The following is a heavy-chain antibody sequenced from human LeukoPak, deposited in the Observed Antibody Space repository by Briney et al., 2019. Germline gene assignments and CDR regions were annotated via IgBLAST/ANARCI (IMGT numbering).Heavy chain of an antibody. CDR2: IYTSGST. D-gene: IGHD1-1*01. J-gene: IGHJ4*02. Sequence: SSETLSLTCTVSGGSISTNYCSWIRQPDAKGKEWVGRIYTSGSTTYNTTLKRRVPMSVATSTNQYSLKLSRVTVTATALYSCASEIGGAYNSIGYFDYWGQGTLVTVSS. CDR1: GGSISTNY. CDR3: ASEIGGAYNSIGYFDY. V-gene: IGHV4-4*07.